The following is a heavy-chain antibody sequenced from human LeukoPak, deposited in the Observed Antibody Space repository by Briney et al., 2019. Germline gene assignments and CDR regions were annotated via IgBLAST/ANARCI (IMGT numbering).Heavy chain of an antibody. D-gene: IGHD2-2*02. J-gene: IGHJ4*02. CDR1: GFTFSSYA. CDR2: ISYDGSNK. V-gene: IGHV3-30*01. CDR3: ATCHQLLYGYFDY. Sequence: PGGSLRLSCAASGFTFSSYAMHWVRQAPGKGLEWVAVISYDGSNKYYADSVKGRFTISRDNSKNTLYLQMNSLRAEDTAVYYCATCHQLLYGYFDYWGQGTLVTVSS.